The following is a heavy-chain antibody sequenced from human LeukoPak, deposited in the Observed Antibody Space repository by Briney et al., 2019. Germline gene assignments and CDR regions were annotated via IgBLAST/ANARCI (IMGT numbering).Heavy chain of an antibody. J-gene: IGHJ4*02. CDR2: ISDSGIST. D-gene: IGHD3-9*01. Sequence: GGSLRLSCAASGFTFSSYSMNWVRQAPGKGLEWVSTISDSGISTYYADSVKGRFTISRDNSRNILYLQMNSLRAEDTALYYCVKGDNNILTGYYNSFEYWGQGTLVTVSS. CDR3: VKGDNNILTGYYNSFEY. V-gene: IGHV3-23*01. CDR1: GFTFSSYS.